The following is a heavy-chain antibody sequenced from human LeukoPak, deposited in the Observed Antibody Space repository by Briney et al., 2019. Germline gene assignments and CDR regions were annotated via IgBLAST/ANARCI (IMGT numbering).Heavy chain of an antibody. CDR1: GGTFSSYA. CDR2: IIPTLGIA. Sequence: GSSVKVSCKASGGTFSSYAISWVRQAPGQGLEWMGRIIPTLGIANYAQKFQGRVTITADKSTSTAYMELSSLRSEDTAVYYCARDRTVNSGSYFFYGMDVWGQGTTVTVSS. J-gene: IGHJ6*02. CDR3: ARDRTVNSGSYFFYGMDV. V-gene: IGHV1-69*04. D-gene: IGHD1-26*01.